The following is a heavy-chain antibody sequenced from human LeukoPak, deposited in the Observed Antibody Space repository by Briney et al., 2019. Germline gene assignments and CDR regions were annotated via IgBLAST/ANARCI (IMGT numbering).Heavy chain of an antibody. D-gene: IGHD3-3*01. Sequence: PSETLSPTCAVYGGSFSGYYWSWIRQPPGKGLEWIGEINHSGSTNYNPSLKSRVTISVDASKNQFSLKLSSVTAADTAVYYCARARITIFGVASREAGGYNWFDPWGQGTLVTVSS. CDR2: INHSGST. V-gene: IGHV4-34*01. J-gene: IGHJ5*02. CDR1: GGSFSGYY. CDR3: ARARITIFGVASREAGGYNWFDP.